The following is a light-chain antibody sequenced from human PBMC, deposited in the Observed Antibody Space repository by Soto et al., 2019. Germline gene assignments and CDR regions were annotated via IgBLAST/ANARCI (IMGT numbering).Light chain of an antibody. CDR1: STDVGNYNL. V-gene: IGLV2-23*01. J-gene: IGLJ1*01. CDR2: ATR. CDR3: QSYDSRLTAYV. Sequence: QSVLTQPASVSGSPGQSITISCTGTSTDVGNYNLVSWYQQHPGKAPKLIIYATRKRPSGVSDRYSGSKSGNTASLTISGLQAEDEANYYCQSYDSRLTAYVFVSGTKLTVL.